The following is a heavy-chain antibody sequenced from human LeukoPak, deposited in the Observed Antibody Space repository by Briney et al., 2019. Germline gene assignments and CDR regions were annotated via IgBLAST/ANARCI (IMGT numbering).Heavy chain of an antibody. V-gene: IGHV3-23*01. CDR1: GFTFSSYA. CDR2: ISASGGST. J-gene: IGHJ3*02. Sequence: PGGPLRLSCAASGFTFSSYAMSWVRQAPGKGLEWVSAISASGGSTYYADSVKGRFTISRDNSKNTLYLQMNSLRAEDTAVYYCAREITYYYDSSGYYPDAFDIWGQGTMVTVSS. D-gene: IGHD3-22*01. CDR3: AREITYYYDSSGYYPDAFDI.